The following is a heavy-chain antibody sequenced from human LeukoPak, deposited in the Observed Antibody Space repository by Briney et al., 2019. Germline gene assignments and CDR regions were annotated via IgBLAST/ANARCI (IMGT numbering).Heavy chain of an antibody. V-gene: IGHV3-74*01. Sequence: GGSLRLSCAASGFTFSNYWMHWVRQAPGKGLVWVSRINSDGSSTNYADSVKGRFTISRDNAKNSLYLQMNSLRAEDTAVYYCARDIYAGYSSSWYWDYWGQGTLVTVSS. CDR1: GFTFSNYW. J-gene: IGHJ4*02. D-gene: IGHD6-13*01. CDR2: INSDGSST. CDR3: ARDIYAGYSSSWYWDY.